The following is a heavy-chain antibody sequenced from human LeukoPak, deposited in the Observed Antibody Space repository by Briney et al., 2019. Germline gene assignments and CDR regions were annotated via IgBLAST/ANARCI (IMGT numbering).Heavy chain of an antibody. CDR3: XKVXXXXNYGRLVGYYFDY. CDR1: GFTFSSYA. CDR2: ISGSGGST. Sequence: GGSLRLSCAASGFTFSSYAMSWVRQAPGKGLEWVSAISGSGGSTYYADSVKGRFTISRDNSKNTLFLQMNSLRAEDTAVYYGXKVXXXXNYGRLVGYYFDYWGQGTLVTVSS. V-gene: IGHV3-23*01. J-gene: IGHJ4*02. D-gene: IGHD1-7*01.